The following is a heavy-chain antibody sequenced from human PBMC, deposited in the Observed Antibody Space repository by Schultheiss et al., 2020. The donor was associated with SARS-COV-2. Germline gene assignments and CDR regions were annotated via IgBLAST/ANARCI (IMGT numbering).Heavy chain of an antibody. J-gene: IGHJ6*02. V-gene: IGHV4-4*07. D-gene: IGHD6-6*01. CDR1: GGSISSYY. CDR2: VFTSGST. Sequence: SETLSLTCTVSGGSISSYYWSWIRQPPGKGLEWVGRVFTSGSTNYNPSLKSRVTISVDTSKNQFSLKLSSVTAADTAVYYCARGGTLYSSSLYYYYGMDVWGQGTTVTVSS. CDR3: ARGGTLYSSSLYYYYGMDV.